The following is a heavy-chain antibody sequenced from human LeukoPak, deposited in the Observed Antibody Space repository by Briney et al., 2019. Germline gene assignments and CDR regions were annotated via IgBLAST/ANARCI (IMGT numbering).Heavy chain of an antibody. Sequence: PGGSLRLSCAASGFTFSSYAMSWVRQAPGKGLEWVSAISGSGGSTYYADSVKGRFTISRDNSKNTLYLQMSSLTDEDTAVYYCARDRYGDYDFDYWGQGALVTVSS. CDR3: ARDRYGDYDFDY. V-gene: IGHV3-23*01. CDR2: ISGSGGST. J-gene: IGHJ4*02. CDR1: GFTFSSYA. D-gene: IGHD4-17*01.